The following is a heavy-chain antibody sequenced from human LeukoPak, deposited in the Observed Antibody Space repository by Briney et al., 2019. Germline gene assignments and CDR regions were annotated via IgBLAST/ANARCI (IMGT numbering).Heavy chain of an antibody. J-gene: IGHJ4*02. CDR1: GFTLSDYA. Sequence: PGGSLRLSCAVSGFTLSDYAMNWVRQAPGKGLEWVSYISSSGSSVYYAASVKGRFTISRDNAKNSLYLQINSLRVEDTAVYYCARGRIPPHFDYVWGSFRYSYFDSWGQGTLVSVSS. V-gene: IGHV3-48*03. D-gene: IGHD3-16*02. CDR3: ARGRIPPHFDYVWGSFRYSYFDS. CDR2: ISSSGSSV.